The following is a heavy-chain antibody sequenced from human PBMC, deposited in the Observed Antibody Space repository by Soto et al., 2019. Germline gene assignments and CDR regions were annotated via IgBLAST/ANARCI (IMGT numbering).Heavy chain of an antibody. V-gene: IGHV3-23*01. CDR3: ATSSRDRITVFGEVMNPPFVNWFDR. CDR1: GFTMSNYV. CDR2: ITRTSGTT. J-gene: IGHJ5*02. D-gene: IGHD3-3*01. Sequence: GGSLRLSCVTSGFTMSNYVMNWVRQAPGKGLEWISAITRTSGTTYYADSVKGRSTVSRDNSKNTLFLQPSNLRVDDTATYYCATSSRDRITVFGEVMNPPFVNWFDRWGQGTLVTVSS.